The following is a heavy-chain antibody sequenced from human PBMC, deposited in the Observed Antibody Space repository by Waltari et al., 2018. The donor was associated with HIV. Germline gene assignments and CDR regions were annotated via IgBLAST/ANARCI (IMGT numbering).Heavy chain of an antibody. CDR2: VNPDNGNT. Sequence: QVQLVQSGAEVKKPGASVTISCKASGYNFTSYGIHWVRQAPGQRLKWMAWVNPDNGNTKYSPILQGRVTVTRDTFTNTAYMARSSLRSGETAIYYCVRGPTCSGGTCYSFLDYWGQGTVVSVSS. CDR1: GYNFTSYG. D-gene: IGHD2-15*01. V-gene: IGHV1-3*01. J-gene: IGHJ4*02. CDR3: VRGPTCSGGTCYSFLDY.